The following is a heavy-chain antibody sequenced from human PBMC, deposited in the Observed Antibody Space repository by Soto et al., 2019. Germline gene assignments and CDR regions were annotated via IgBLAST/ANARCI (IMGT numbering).Heavy chain of an antibody. J-gene: IGHJ4*02. V-gene: IGHV3-30-3*01. CDR2: ISYDGSNK. CDR3: ARATYYYDSSGYYETYYFDY. CDR1: GFTFSSYA. D-gene: IGHD3-22*01. Sequence: PGGSLRLSCAASGFTFSSYAMHWVRQAPGKGLEWVAVISYDGSNKYYADSVKGRFTISRDNSKNTLYLQMNSLRAEDTAVYYCARATYYYDSSGYYETYYFDYWGQGTLVTVSS.